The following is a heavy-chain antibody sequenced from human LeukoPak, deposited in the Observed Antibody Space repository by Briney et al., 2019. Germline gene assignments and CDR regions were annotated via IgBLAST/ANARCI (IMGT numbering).Heavy chain of an antibody. Sequence: SETLSLTCTVSGGSISSGSYYWSWIRQPAGKGLEWIGRIYTSGSTNYNPSLKSRVTISVDTSKNQFSLKLSSVTAADTAVYYCARGVGATFDYWGQGTLVTVS. CDR1: GGSISSGSYY. V-gene: IGHV4-61*02. CDR3: ARGVGATFDY. D-gene: IGHD1-26*01. CDR2: IYTSGST. J-gene: IGHJ4*02.